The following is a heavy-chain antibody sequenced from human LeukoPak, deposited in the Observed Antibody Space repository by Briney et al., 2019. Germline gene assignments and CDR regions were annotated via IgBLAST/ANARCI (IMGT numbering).Heavy chain of an antibody. CDR3: ARVGDTTSGQPYYYYMDV. V-gene: IGHV4-61*08. Sequence: SETLSLTCTVSGGSISSGDYYWSWISQPPGKGLVWIGYIYYSGSTNYNPSLKSRVTISVDTSKNQFSLKLSSVTAADTAVYYCARVGDTTSGQPYYYYMDVWGKGTTVTVSS. CDR2: IYYSGST. D-gene: IGHD3-16*01. CDR1: GGSISSGDYY. J-gene: IGHJ6*03.